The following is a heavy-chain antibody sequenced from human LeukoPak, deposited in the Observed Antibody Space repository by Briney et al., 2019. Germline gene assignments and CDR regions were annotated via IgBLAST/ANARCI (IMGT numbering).Heavy chain of an antibody. D-gene: IGHD4-23*01. V-gene: IGHV3-7*02. CDR2: INQDGGTK. Sequence: GGSLRLSCAASGFTFSSTGMTWVRQAPGKGLEWVANINQDGGTKYYVDSVKGRFTISRDNSKNSLYLQMNRMRAEDTAVYYCASPGVNSPLNYWGQGNLVTVSS. CDR3: ASPGVNSPLNY. J-gene: IGHJ4*02. CDR1: GFTFSSTG.